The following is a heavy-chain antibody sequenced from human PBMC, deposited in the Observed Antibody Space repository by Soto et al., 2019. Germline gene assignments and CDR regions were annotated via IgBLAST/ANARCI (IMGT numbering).Heavy chain of an antibody. Sequence: QVQLVQSGAEVKKPGSSVKVSCKVSGGTFSNYAIDWVRLAPGHGLEWMGGIVPIFGTTYYTQKFQGRATIMADDTTTTAYLEMSSLRSEDTAIYYCARVDAVAGLYNYHALDVWGQGTAVTASS. J-gene: IGHJ6*02. V-gene: IGHV1-69*12. D-gene: IGHD6-19*01. CDR3: ARVDAVAGLYNYHALDV. CDR1: GGTFSNYA. CDR2: IVPIFGTT.